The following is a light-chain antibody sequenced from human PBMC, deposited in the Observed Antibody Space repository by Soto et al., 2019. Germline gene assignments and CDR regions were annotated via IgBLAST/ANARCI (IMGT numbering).Light chain of an antibody. V-gene: IGLV2-23*01. J-gene: IGLJ1*01. CDR1: SSDVGSYNL. CDR3: CSYAGSSTFYV. Sequence: QSALTQPPSVSGSPGQSVTISCTGTSSDVGSYNLVSWYQQHPGKAPKLMIYEGSKRPSGVSNRFPGSKSGNTASLTISGLQAEDEADYYCCSYAGSSTFYVFGTGTKVTVL. CDR2: EGS.